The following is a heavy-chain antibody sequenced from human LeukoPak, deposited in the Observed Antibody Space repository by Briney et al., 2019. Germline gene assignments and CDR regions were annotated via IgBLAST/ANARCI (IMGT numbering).Heavy chain of an antibody. V-gene: IGHV3-23*01. Sequence: GGSLRLSCVASGFTFKNYAMTWVRQAPGKGLEWVSGISGSGDTTYYADSGKGRFTISRDNSKNTLYLQMTHPRADHTAVYYCANAGSDTMRGYWGQGTPVTVSS. J-gene: IGHJ4*02. CDR1: GFTFKNYA. CDR2: ISGSGDTT. CDR3: ANAGSDTMRGY. D-gene: IGHD3-22*01.